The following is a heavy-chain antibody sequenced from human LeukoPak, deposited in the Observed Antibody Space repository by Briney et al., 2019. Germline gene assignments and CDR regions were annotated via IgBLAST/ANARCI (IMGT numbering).Heavy chain of an antibody. D-gene: IGHD3-22*01. CDR3: ARLGSSGYYNWFDP. CDR1: GGTFSSYA. V-gene: IGHV1-69*05. CDR2: IIPILGTA. J-gene: IGHJ5*02. Sequence: SVKVSCKASGGTFSSYAISWVRQAPGQGLEWMGGIIPILGTANYAQKFQGRVTITTDESTSTAYMELSSLRSEDTAVYYCARLGSSGYYNWFDPWGQGTLVTVSS.